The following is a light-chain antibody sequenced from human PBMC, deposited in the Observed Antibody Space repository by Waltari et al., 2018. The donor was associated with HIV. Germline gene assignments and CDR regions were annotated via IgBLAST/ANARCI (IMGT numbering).Light chain of an antibody. CDR3: AVWDDSLTGVI. V-gene: IGLV1-47*01. CDR2: RDN. Sequence: QSVLTQPPSASGTPGQRVSIPCPGSDSNIGRHYVYWYQQVAGTAPKLLIYRDNQRPSGVSDRFSGSKSGSSASLAISGLRSEDEAADFCAVWDDSLTGVIFGGKTKLTVL. CDR1: DSNIGRHY. J-gene: IGLJ2*01.